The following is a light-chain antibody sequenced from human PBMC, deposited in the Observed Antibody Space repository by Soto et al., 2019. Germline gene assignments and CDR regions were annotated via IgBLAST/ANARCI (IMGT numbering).Light chain of an antibody. CDR1: SSDVGSYNL. Sequence: QSALTQPASVSGSPGQSITIYCTGTSSDVGSYNLVSWYQQHPGKAPKLMIYEGSKRPSGVSNRFSGSKSGNMASLTISGLQAEDEADYYCCSYAGSSTPVVFGGGTKLTVL. J-gene: IGLJ2*01. CDR2: EGS. V-gene: IGLV2-23*01. CDR3: CSYAGSSTPVV.